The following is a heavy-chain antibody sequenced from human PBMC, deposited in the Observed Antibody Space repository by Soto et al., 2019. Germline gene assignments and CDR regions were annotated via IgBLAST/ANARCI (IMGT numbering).Heavy chain of an antibody. J-gene: IGHJ4*02. CDR3: ARGLSGTLFDN. Sequence: QVQLQESGPGLVKPSQTLSLTCTVSGGSISTGGYYWTWIRQHPGKGLEWIGYIYYSGSTYYNPFLKSRVTISVDTSKNQFSLKLSSVTAADTAVYYCARGLSGTLFDNWGQGTLVTVSS. V-gene: IGHV4-31*03. CDR1: GGSISTGGYY. D-gene: IGHD3-10*01. CDR2: IYYSGST.